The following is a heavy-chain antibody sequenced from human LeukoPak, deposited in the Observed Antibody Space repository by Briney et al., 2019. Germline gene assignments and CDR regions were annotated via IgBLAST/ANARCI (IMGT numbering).Heavy chain of an antibody. CDR1: GFTFSSYA. V-gene: IGHV3-30-3*01. D-gene: IGHD1-26*01. CDR3: AKGRSGSYLGGDY. J-gene: IGHJ4*02. Sequence: PGRSLRLSCAASGFTFSSYAMHWVRQAPGKGLEWVAVISYDGSNKYYADSVKGRFTISRDNSKNTLYLQMNSLRAEDTAVYYCAKGRSGSYLGGDYWGQGTLVTVSS. CDR2: ISYDGSNK.